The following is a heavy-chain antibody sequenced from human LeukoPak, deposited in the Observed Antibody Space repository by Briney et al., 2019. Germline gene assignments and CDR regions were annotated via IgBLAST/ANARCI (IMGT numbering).Heavy chain of an antibody. J-gene: IGHJ4*02. V-gene: IGHV3-7*01. D-gene: IGHD2-8*02. CDR1: GVTFSTYW. CDR2: INRDGSGK. Sequence: GGSLRLSCAASGVTFSTYWMNWVRQAPGKGLEWVANINRDGSGKFYLPSVRGRFTISKDDAEDSLYLQMDSLRPEDTAIYYCARVEYTGNGNLYWGQGTLVTVSS. CDR3: ARVEYTGNGNLY.